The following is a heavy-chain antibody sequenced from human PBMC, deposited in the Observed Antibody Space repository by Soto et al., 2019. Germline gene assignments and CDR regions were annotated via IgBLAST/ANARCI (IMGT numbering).Heavy chain of an antibody. Sequence: GGSLRLSCAASGFTVSSNYMSWVRQAPGKGLEWVSVIYSGGSTYYADSVKGRFTISRDNSKNTLYLQMNSLRAEDTAVYYCARSIAAASLYYYGMDVWGQGTTVTVSS. J-gene: IGHJ6*02. CDR1: GFTVSSNY. CDR3: ARSIAAASLYYYGMDV. V-gene: IGHV3-53*01. CDR2: IYSGGST. D-gene: IGHD6-13*01.